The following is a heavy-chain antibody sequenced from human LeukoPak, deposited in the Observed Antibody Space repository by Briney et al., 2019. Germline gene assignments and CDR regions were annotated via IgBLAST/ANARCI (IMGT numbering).Heavy chain of an antibody. J-gene: IGHJ4*02. CDR3: AVYSSGWTDYFDY. D-gene: IGHD6-19*01. CDR1: GYTFTSYD. V-gene: IGHV1-8*01. CDR2: MNPNSGNT. Sequence: ASVKASCKASGYTFTSYDINWMLQATGQGLEWMGWMNPNSGNTGYAQKFQGRVTMTRNTSISTAYMELSSLRAEDTAVYYCAVYSSGWTDYFDYWGQGTLVTVSS.